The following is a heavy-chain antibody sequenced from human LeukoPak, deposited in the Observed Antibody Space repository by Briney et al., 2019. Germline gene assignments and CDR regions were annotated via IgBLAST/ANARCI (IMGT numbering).Heavy chain of an antibody. CDR1: GGSFSGYY. Sequence: PSETLSLTCAVYGGSFSGYYWSWIRQPPGKGLEWIGYIYYSGSTYYNPSLKSRVTISVDTSKNQFSLKLSSVTAADTAVYYCARDSLYRYDSSGYYPPIDWGQGTLVTVSS. V-gene: IGHV4-30-4*08. D-gene: IGHD3-22*01. CDR2: IYYSGST. J-gene: IGHJ4*02. CDR3: ARDSLYRYDSSGYYPPID.